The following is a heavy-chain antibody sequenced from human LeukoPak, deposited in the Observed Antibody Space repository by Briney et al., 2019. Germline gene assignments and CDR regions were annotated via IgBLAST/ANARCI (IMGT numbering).Heavy chain of an antibody. Sequence: GGSLRLSCAASGFTFSSYAMSCVRQAPGKGLEWVSAITGSGDSTYYADSVKGRFTFSRDNSKNTLYLQMNSLRAEDTAVYYCARRSSSGGYFDYWGQGTLDTVSS. D-gene: IGHD3-22*01. J-gene: IGHJ4*02. V-gene: IGHV3-23*01. CDR1: GFTFSSYA. CDR3: ARRSSSGGYFDY. CDR2: ITGSGDST.